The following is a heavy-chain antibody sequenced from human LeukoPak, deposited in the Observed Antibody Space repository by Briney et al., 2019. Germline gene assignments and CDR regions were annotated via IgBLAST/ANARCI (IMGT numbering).Heavy chain of an antibody. CDR1: GVTLSTYA. V-gene: IGHV3-23*01. CDR3: AKDRPSSGGMDV. J-gene: IGHJ6*02. D-gene: IGHD3-10*01. CDR2: ISSSGSGGNT. Sequence: GGSLRLSCAASGVTLSTYAMSWARQAPGRGLEWVSGISSSGSGGNTYYADSVKGRFTISRDNSKNTLYLQMNSLRAEDTAVYYCAKDRPSSGGMDVWGQGTTVTVSS.